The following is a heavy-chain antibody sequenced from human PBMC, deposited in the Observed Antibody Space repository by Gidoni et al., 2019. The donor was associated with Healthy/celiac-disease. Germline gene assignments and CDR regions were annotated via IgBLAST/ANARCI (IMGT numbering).Heavy chain of an antibody. J-gene: IGHJ4*02. CDR2: IYWDDDK. V-gene: IGHV2-5*02. D-gene: IGHD3-10*01. CDR1: GFSLSTSGVG. CDR3: AHTPPWVGFGELLLPDY. Sequence: QITLKESGPTLVKPTQTLTLTCTFSGFSLSTSGVGVGWIRQPPGKALEWLALIYWDDDKRYSPSLKSRLTITKDTSKNQVVLTMTNMDPVDTATYYCAHTPPWVGFGELLLPDYWGQGTLVTVSS.